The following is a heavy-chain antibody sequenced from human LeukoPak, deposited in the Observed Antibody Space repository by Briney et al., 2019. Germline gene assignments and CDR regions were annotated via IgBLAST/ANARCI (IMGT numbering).Heavy chain of an antibody. D-gene: IGHD3-22*01. CDR3: ARDWFSDSSGYYPSPGFDY. CDR1: GYTFTSYY. Sequence: ASVKVSCKASGYTFTSYYMHWVRQAPGQGLEWMGIINPSGGSTSYAQKFQGRVTMTRDTSTSTVYMELSSLRSEDTAVYYCARDWFSDSSGYYPSPGFDYWGQGTLVTVPS. CDR2: INPSGGST. V-gene: IGHV1-46*01. J-gene: IGHJ4*02.